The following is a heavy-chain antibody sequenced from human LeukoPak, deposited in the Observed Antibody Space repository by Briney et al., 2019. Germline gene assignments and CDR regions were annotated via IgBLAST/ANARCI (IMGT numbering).Heavy chain of an antibody. CDR1: GFTFSSYA. CDR3: ASLGDYPDY. J-gene: IGHJ4*02. V-gene: IGHV3-30-3*01. CDR2: ISYDGNNQ. Sequence: GTSLRLSCAASGFTFSSYAWHWVRQAPGKGLEWVAVISYDGNNQYYADSVMGRFTISRDISKNTLFLHMNSLRTEDTAVYYCASLGDYPDYWGQGTLVTVSS.